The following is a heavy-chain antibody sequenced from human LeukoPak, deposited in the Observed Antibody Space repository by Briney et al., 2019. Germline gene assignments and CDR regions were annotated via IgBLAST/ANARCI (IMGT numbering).Heavy chain of an antibody. J-gene: IGHJ6*03. CDR1: GFTFGDYA. Sequence: PGGSLRLSCTASGFTFGDYAMSWFRQAPGKGLEWVGFIRSQAYGRTTEYAASVKGRFTISRDDSKSIAYLQMNSLKTEDTAVYYCTRGTWYSNYYYYMDVWGKGTTVTVSS. CDR2: IRSQAYGRTT. V-gene: IGHV3-49*03. CDR3: TRGTWYSNYYYYMDV. D-gene: IGHD4-11*01.